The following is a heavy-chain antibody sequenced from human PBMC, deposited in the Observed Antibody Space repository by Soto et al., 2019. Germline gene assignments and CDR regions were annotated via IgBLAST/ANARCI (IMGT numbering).Heavy chain of an antibody. CDR2: IYPGDSDT. Sequence: PGESLKISCEGSGFIFTSYWIGWVRQMPGKGLEWMGIIYPGDSDTRYSPSFQGQVTISADKPTSTAYLQWSSLKASDTAMYYCERRESNAWYFDVWARGNLVTVS. J-gene: IGHJ2*01. V-gene: IGHV5-51*01. CDR1: GFIFTSYW. CDR3: ERRESNAWYFDV. D-gene: IGHD2-8*01.